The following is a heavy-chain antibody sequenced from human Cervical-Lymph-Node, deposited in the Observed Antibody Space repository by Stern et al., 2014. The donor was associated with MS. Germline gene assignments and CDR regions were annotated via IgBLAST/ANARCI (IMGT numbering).Heavy chain of an antibody. J-gene: IGHJ6*02. CDR2: IVVVSSDT. Sequence: QMQLVESGPEVTRPGSSERVSCQASGFTFISSAMRWVRQARGQSLEWLGFIVVVSSDTRYAQKFHDRVSINRDMSTSTVNMELSSLRSEDAAVYYCAAEGEYIRSGIYHYTGMDVWGQGTTVTVSS. D-gene: IGHD3-10*01. CDR3: AAEGEYIRSGIYHYTGMDV. V-gene: IGHV1-58*02. CDR1: GFTFISSA.